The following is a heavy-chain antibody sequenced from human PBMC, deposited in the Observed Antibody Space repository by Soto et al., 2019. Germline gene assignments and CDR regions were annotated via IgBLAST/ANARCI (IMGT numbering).Heavy chain of an antibody. V-gene: IGHV3-23*01. CDR3: VREGRGSFDF. Sequence: PGGSLRLSCAASGFIFTNYAMNWVRQAPGKGLEWVSVIGGRGNSEYYADSVQGRFTISRDKSKNTLSLQMSSLTADDTAIYYCVREGRGSFDFWGRGTMVTVSS. J-gene: IGHJ3*01. CDR1: GFIFTNYA. D-gene: IGHD5-12*01. CDR2: IGGRGNSE.